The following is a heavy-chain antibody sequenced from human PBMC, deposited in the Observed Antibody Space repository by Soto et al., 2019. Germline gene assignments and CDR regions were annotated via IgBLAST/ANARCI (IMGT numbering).Heavy chain of an antibody. Sequence: ASVKVSCKASGYTFTSYGISWVRQAPGQGLEWMGWISAYNGNTNYAQKLQVRVTMTTDTSTSTAYMELRSLRSDDTAVYYCASTALMVRGDAVDAFDIWGQGTMVTVSS. J-gene: IGHJ3*02. V-gene: IGHV1-18*01. CDR2: ISAYNGNT. D-gene: IGHD3-10*01. CDR3: ASTALMVRGDAVDAFDI. CDR1: GYTFTSYG.